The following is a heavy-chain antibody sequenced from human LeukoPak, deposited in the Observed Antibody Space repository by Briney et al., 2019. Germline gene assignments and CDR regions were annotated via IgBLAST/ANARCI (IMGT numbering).Heavy chain of an antibody. D-gene: IGHD5-18*01. Sequence: AETLSLTCTVSGGSISSYYWSWIRQPPGKGLEWIGYIYYTGSTNYNPSLKSRVTISVDTSKNQFSLKLSSVTAADTAVYYCARLGEYSYKDWGQGTLVTVSS. CDR3: ARLGEYSYKD. V-gene: IGHV4-59*01. CDR1: GGSISSYY. J-gene: IGHJ4*02. CDR2: IYYTGST.